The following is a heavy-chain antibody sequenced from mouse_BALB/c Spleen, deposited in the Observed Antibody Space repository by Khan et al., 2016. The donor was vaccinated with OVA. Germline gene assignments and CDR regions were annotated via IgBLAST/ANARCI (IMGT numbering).Heavy chain of an antibody. V-gene: IGHV5-6*01. CDR1: GFTFSSYS. J-gene: IGHJ3*01. Sequence: EVQLVESGGDLVKPGGSLKLSSAASGFTFSSYSMSWVRQTPDKRLEWVATISSGGDYTYYPDNVKGRFTISRDNAKNTLYLQMSSLKSEDTAMYYCASHLTGSFAYWGQGTLVTVSA. D-gene: IGHD4-1*01. CDR2: ISSGGDYT. CDR3: ASHLTGSFAY.